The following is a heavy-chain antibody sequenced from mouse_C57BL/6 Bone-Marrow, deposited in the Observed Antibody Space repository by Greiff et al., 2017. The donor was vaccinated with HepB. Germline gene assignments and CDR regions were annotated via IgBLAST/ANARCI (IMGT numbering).Heavy chain of an antibody. Sequence: QVQLQQSGAELVRPGASVTLSCKASGYTFTDYEMHWVKQTPVHGLEWIGAIDPETGGTAYNQKFKGKAILTADKSSSTAYMELRSLTSEDSAVYYCTRSPDYPFAYWGQGTLVTVSA. CDR3: TRSPDYPFAY. CDR2: IDPETGGT. V-gene: IGHV1-15*01. CDR1: GYTFTDYE. J-gene: IGHJ3*01. D-gene: IGHD2-4*01.